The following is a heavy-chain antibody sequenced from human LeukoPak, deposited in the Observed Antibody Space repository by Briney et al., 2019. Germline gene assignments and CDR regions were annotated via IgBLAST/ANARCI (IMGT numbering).Heavy chain of an antibody. CDR1: GFTFSSYA. D-gene: IGHD3-9*01. CDR3: AKTISGEDSILGYDILTGPYYYYGMDV. Sequence: PGGSLRLSCAASGFTFSSYAMSWVRQAPGKGLEWVSAISGSGGSTYYADSVRGRFTISRDNSKNTLYLQMNSLRAEDTAVYYCAKTISGEDSILGYDILTGPYYYYGMDVWGQGTTVTVSS. J-gene: IGHJ6*02. V-gene: IGHV3-23*01. CDR2: ISGSGGST.